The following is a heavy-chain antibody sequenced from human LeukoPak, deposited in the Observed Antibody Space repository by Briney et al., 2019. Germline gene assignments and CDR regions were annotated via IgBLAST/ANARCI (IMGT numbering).Heavy chain of an antibody. CDR3: ARVEEGYGSGRRENYYYYYMDV. CDR2: IHYSGST. Sequence: SETLSLTCTVSGGSISGYYWSWIRQPPGKGLEWIGYIHYSGSTNYNPSLKSRVTISVDTSKNQFSLKLSSVTAADTAVYYCARVEEGYGSGRRENYYYYYMDVWGKGTTVTISS. CDR1: GGSISGYY. V-gene: IGHV4-59*01. D-gene: IGHD3-10*01. J-gene: IGHJ6*03.